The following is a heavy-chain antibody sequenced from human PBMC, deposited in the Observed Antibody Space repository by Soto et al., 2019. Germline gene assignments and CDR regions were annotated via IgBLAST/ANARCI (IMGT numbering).Heavy chain of an antibody. CDR3: ARSRKRNSGSSRDFDY. J-gene: IGHJ4*02. CDR1: GGTFSSYA. CDR2: IIPIFGTA. Sequence: QVQLVQSGAEVKKPGSSVKVSCKASGGTFSSYAISWVRQAPGQGLEWMGGIIPIFGTANYAQKFQGRVTITADESTSTAYMELSSLRSEDTDVYYCARSRKRNSGSSRDFDYWGQGTLVTVSS. V-gene: IGHV1-69*01. D-gene: IGHD1-26*01.